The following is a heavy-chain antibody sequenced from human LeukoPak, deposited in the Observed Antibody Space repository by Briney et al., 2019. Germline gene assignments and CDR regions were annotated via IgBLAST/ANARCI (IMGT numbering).Heavy chain of an antibody. CDR3: ARARIQLWAPIDY. CDR1: GGSISSSSYY. CDR2: IYYSGST. D-gene: IGHD5-18*01. V-gene: IGHV4-39*07. Sequence: SETLSLTCTVSGGSISSSSYYWGWIRQPPGKGLEWIGSIYYSGSTYYNPSLKSRVTISVDTSKNQFSLKLSSVTAADTAVYYCARARIQLWAPIDYWGQGTLVTVSS. J-gene: IGHJ4*02.